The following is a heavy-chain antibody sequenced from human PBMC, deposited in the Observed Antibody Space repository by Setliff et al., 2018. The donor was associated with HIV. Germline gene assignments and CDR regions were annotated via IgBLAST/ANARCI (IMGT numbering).Heavy chain of an antibody. V-gene: IGHV3-72*01. CDR2: PGNKAHSYTV. J-gene: IGHJ3*02. CDR3: TRASCTSPACPDDAFDI. Sequence: PGGSLRLSCVASGFTFSDHYMNWIRQAPGKGLEWVGRPGNKAHSYTVEYAASVKGRFTISRDDSENSLYLQMHSLKTEDTAVYYCTRASCTSPACPDDAFDIWGQGTMVTVSS. D-gene: IGHD2-2*01. CDR1: GFTFSDHY.